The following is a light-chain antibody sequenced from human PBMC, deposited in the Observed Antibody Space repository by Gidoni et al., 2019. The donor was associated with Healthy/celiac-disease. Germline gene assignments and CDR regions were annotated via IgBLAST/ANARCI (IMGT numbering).Light chain of an antibody. CDR2: KAS. Sequence: DIQITQSPSTLSASVGDRVTITCRASQSISSWLAWYHQKPGKAPKLLIYKASSLESGVPSRFSGSGSGTEFTLTISSLQPDDFATYYCQQYNSYPFTFGPGTKVDIK. V-gene: IGKV1-5*03. J-gene: IGKJ3*01. CDR3: QQYNSYPFT. CDR1: QSISSW.